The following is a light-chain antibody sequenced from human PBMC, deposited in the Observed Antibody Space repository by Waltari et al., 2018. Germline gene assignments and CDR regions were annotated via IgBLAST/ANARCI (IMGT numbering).Light chain of an antibody. Sequence: EIIMTQSPATLSVSPGERAILSCRASQSVSSNLAWFQQKPGQAPRLLIYGASTRATGIPARFSGSGSGTEFTLTISSLQSEDFAAYYCQQYNNWPPWTFGQGTKVEIK. CDR1: QSVSSN. CDR3: QQYNNWPPWT. CDR2: GAS. J-gene: IGKJ1*01. V-gene: IGKV3-15*01.